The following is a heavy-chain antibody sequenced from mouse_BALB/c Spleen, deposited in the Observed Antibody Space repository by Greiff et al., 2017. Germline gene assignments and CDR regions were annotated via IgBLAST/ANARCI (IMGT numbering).Heavy chain of an antibody. CDR3: ARESRREGYFDV. Sequence: VKLMESGPGLVAPSQSLSITCTVSGFSLTSYGVHWVRQPPGKGLEWLGVIWAGGSTNYNSALMSRLSISKDNSKSQVFLKMNSLQTDDTAMYYCARESRREGYFDVWGAGTTVTVSS. CDR2: IWAGGST. CDR1: GFSLTSYG. V-gene: IGHV2-9*02. J-gene: IGHJ1*01.